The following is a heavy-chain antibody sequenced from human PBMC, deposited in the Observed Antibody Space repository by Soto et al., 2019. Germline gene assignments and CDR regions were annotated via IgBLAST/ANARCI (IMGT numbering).Heavy chain of an antibody. D-gene: IGHD3-16*02. Sequence: GGSLRLSCAASGFTFSGYWMHWVRQGPGKGLEWVSRIKSDGSGTTYADSVKGRFSISRDNAKNTVYLQMDSLRVEDTAVYYCARDNDDGGGLHDYFWGSYRPSELYYGMDVWGQGTTVTVSS. CDR1: GFTFSGYW. V-gene: IGHV3-74*03. J-gene: IGHJ6*02. CDR2: IKSDGSGT. CDR3: ARDNDDGGGLHDYFWGSYRPSELYYGMDV.